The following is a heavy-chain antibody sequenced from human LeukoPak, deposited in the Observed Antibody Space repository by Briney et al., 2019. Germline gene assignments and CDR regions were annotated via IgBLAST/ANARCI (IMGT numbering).Heavy chain of an antibody. J-gene: IGHJ4*02. CDR1: GFTFSLYT. Sequence: GRSLRLSCAAPGFTFSLYTMHWVRQAPGKGLEWVAVISYDGSDKYYADSVKGRFTISRDNSKNTLFLQMNSLRAEDTAVYFCARDVGGGDTFDYWGQGTLVTVSS. CDR3: ARDVGGGDTFDY. D-gene: IGHD2-21*02. CDR2: ISYDGSDK. V-gene: IGHV3-30*04.